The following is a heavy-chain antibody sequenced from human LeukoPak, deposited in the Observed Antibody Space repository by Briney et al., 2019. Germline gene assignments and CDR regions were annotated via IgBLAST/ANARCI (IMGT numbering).Heavy chain of an antibody. Sequence: PGRSLRLSCAASGFTFSVYGMHWVRQAPGKGLEWVAVIWSDGSNKYSADSVKGRFTISRDNSKNTLYLQMNSLRAEDTAVYYCARFTAARPVYWGQGALVTVSS. V-gene: IGHV3-33*01. CDR3: ARFTAARPVY. CDR2: IWSDGSNK. D-gene: IGHD6-6*01. CDR1: GFTFSVYG. J-gene: IGHJ4*02.